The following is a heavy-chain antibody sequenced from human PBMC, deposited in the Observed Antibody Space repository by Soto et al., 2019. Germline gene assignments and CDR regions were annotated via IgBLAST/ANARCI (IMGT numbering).Heavy chain of an antibody. V-gene: IGHV4-59*08. CDR1: GGSISSYY. CDR2: IYYSGST. Sequence: SETLSLTCTVSGGSISSYYWSWIRQPPGKGLEWIGYIYYSGSTNYNPSLKSRVTISVDTSKNQFSLKLSSVTAADTAVYYCARPAVAGTKIYYMDVWGKGTTVTVSS. D-gene: IGHD6-19*01. CDR3: ARPAVAGTKIYYMDV. J-gene: IGHJ6*03.